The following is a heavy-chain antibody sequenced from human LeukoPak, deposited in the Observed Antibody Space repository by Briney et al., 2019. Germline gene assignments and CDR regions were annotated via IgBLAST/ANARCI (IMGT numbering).Heavy chain of an antibody. V-gene: IGHV1-58*01. J-gene: IGHJ4*02. CDR2: IVVGSGNT. CDR1: GFTFTSSA. D-gene: IGHD6-13*01. CDR3: AAESRRYSSSWYYFDY. Sequence: SVKVSCKASGFTFTSSAVQWVRQARGQRLKWIGWIVVGSGNTNYAQKFQERVTITSDMSTSTAYMELSSLRSEDTAVYYCAAESRRYSSSWYYFDYWGQGTLVTVSS.